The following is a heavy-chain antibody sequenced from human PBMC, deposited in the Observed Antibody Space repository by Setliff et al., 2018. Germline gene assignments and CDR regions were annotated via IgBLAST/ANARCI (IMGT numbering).Heavy chain of an antibody. CDR1: GYTFTSYG. V-gene: IGHV1-18*01. CDR3: SGFGLYYEAVYGGGDYYYYGMDV. J-gene: IGHJ6*02. CDR2: ISGYNGNA. D-gene: IGHD3-16*01. Sequence: ASVKVSCKASGYTFTSYGFSWVRQAPGQGLEWMGWISGYNGNANYAQKVQGRVTMTTDTSTGTIYMELRSLRADDTAVYYCSGFGLYYEAVYGGGDYYYYGMDVWGQGTTVTVSS.